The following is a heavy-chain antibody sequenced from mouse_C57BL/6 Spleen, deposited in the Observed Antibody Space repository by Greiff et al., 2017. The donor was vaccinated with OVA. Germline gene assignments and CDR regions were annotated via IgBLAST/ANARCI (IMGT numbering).Heavy chain of an antibody. Sequence: VQLQESGAELVRPGASVTLSCKASGYTFTDYEMHWVKQTPVHGLEWIGAIDPETGGTAYNQKFKGKAILTADKSSSTAYMELRSLTSEDSAVYYCTRGRWVPYYFDYWGQGTTLTVSS. CDR1: GYTFTDYE. CDR2: IDPETGGT. J-gene: IGHJ2*01. V-gene: IGHV1-15*01. D-gene: IGHD4-1*01. CDR3: TRGRWVPYYFDY.